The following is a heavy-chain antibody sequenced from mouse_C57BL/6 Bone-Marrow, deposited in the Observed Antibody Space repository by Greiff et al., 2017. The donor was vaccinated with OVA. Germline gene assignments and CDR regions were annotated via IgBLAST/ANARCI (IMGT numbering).Heavy chain of an antibody. CDR2: ISNGGGST. V-gene: IGHV5-12*01. J-gene: IGHJ2*01. CDR3: ARHGDGSSFFDY. D-gene: IGHD1-1*01. Sequence: EVQGVESGGGLVQPGGSLKLSCAASGFTFSDYYMYWVRQTPEKRLEWVAYISNGGGSTYYPDTVKGRFTISRDNAKNTLYLQMSRLKSEDTAMYYCARHGDGSSFFDYWGQGTTLTVSS. CDR1: GFTFSDYY.